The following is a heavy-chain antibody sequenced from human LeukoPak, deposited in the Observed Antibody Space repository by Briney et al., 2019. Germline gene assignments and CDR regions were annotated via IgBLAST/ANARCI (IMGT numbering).Heavy chain of an antibody. V-gene: IGHV3-23*01. J-gene: IGHJ4*02. CDR2: ISGRGDYT. CDR3: AKGYTYGSD. D-gene: IGHD5-18*01. Sequence: GGSLRLSCAASGFTFTIYAMNWVRQAPGKGLHWVSTISGRGDYTYYADSVKGRFTISRDNSKNTLYLQMNSLRAEDTAVYYCAKGYTYGSDWGQGTLVTVSS. CDR1: GFTFTIYA.